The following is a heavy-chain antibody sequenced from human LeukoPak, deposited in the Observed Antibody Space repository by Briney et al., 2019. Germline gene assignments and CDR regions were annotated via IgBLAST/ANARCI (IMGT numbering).Heavy chain of an antibody. CDR2: ISSSSSSI. D-gene: IGHD5-18*01. J-gene: IGHJ4*02. V-gene: IGHV3-21*01. CDR3: AGAGGDIVETATMGSY. CDR1: GFTFNSYS. Sequence: PGGSLRLSCAASGFTFNSYSMHWVRQAPGKGLEWVSSISSSSSSIYYADSVKGRFTISRDNAKTSMYLQMNSLRAEDTAVYYCAGAGGDIVETATMGSYWGQGTLVTVSS.